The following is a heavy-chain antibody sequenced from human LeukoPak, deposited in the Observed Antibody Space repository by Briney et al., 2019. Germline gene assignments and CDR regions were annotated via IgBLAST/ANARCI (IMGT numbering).Heavy chain of an antibody. CDR1: GGSFSGYY. CDR2: INHSGST. CDR3: ARGNVVVVAATPGYWFDP. V-gene: IGHV4-34*01. J-gene: IGHJ5*02. Sequence: SETLSLTCAVYGGSFSGYYGSWIRQPPGKGLEWIGEINHSGSTNYNPSLKSRVTISVDTSKNQFSLKLSSVTAADTAVYYCARGNVVVVAATPGYWFDPWGQGTLVTVSS. D-gene: IGHD2-15*01.